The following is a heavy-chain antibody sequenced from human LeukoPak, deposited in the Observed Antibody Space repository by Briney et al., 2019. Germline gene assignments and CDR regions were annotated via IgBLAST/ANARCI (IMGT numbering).Heavy chain of an antibody. J-gene: IGHJ5*02. CDR3: ARETYSSSWYGGYNWFDP. CDR1: GGSFSGYY. V-gene: IGHV4-34*01. D-gene: IGHD6-13*01. CDR2: INHSGST. Sequence: NPSETLSLTCAVYGGSFSGYYWSWIRQPPGKGLEWIGEINHSGSTNYNPSLKSRVTISVDTSKNQFSLKLSSVTAADTAVYYCARETYSSSWYGGYNWFDPWGQGTLVTVSS.